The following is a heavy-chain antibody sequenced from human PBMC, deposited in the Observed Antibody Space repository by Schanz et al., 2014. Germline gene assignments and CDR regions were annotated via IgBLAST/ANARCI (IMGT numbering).Heavy chain of an antibody. V-gene: IGHV3-7*01. CDR1: GFTFTGHW. Sequence: VQLVESGGGVVHPGGSLRLSCAASGFTFTGHWMSWVRQAPGKGLEWVANIKEDGSKKYYVDSVRGRFTISRDNAKNSLYLQLNSLTAEDTAVYHCARDSRYCTGVDCKGDAFDLWGQGTLVTVSS. J-gene: IGHJ3*01. CDR2: IKEDGSKK. D-gene: IGHD2-8*02. CDR3: ARDSRYCTGVDCKGDAFDL.